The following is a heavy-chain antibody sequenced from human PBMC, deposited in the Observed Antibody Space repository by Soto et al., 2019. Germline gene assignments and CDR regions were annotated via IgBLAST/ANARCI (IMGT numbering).Heavy chain of an antibody. CDR2: ISHDGNIK. CDR1: GFSFSSYA. CDR3: AKELAYGEFWRGLEY. V-gene: IGHV3-30*18. J-gene: IGHJ4*02. Sequence: QVHLVESGGGVVQPGRSLRLSCAASGFSFSSYAMHWVRQAPGKGLEWVAIISHDGNIKRYADFVEGRFIVFRDNSNNKLLLQMESLKTDDTAVYYCAKELAYGEFWRGLEYWGQGTLVTVAS. D-gene: IGHD3-3*01.